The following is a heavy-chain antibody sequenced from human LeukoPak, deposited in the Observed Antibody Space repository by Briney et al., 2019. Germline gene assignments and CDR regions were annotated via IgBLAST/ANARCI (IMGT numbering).Heavy chain of an antibody. J-gene: IGHJ5*02. CDR1: GFTFSSYA. CDR2: ISYDGSNK. Sequence: PGRSLRLSCAASGFTFSSYAMHWVRQAPGKGLEWVAVISYDGSNKYYADSVKGRFTISRDNSKNTLYLQMNSLRAEDTAVYYCASSYYYGSGSYLGPFDPWGQGTLVTVSS. D-gene: IGHD3-10*01. CDR3: ASSYYYGSGSYLGPFDP. V-gene: IGHV3-30-3*01.